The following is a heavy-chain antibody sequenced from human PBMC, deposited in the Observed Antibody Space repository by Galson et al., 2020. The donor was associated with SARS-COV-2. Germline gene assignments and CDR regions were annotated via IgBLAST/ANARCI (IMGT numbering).Heavy chain of an antibody. J-gene: IGHJ6*02. CDR1: GGSISSGSYY. D-gene: IGHD1-20*01. Sequence: SETLSLTCTVSGGSISSGSYYWSWIRQPAGKGLEWIGRIYTSGSTNYNPSLKSRVTISVDTSKNQFSLKLSSVTAADTAVYYCARAPLITGTTPPAGGMDVWGQGTTVTVSS. CDR3: ARAPLITGTTPPAGGMDV. V-gene: IGHV4-61*02. CDR2: IYTSGST.